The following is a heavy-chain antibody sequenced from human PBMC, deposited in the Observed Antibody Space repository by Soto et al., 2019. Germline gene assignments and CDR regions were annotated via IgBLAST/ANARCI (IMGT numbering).Heavy chain of an antibody. V-gene: IGHV3-7*01. Sequence: EVQLVESGGGLVQPGGSLRLSCAASGFTFSTYWMSWVRQAPGKGLEWVANIKQDGSEKYYVDSVKGRFTISRDNAKNSLYLQRNSLRDEDTAVYYCATKEIVATIPFGSWGQGTLVTVSS. CDR1: GFTFSTYW. CDR2: IKQDGSEK. CDR3: ATKEIVATIPFGS. J-gene: IGHJ4*02. D-gene: IGHD5-12*01.